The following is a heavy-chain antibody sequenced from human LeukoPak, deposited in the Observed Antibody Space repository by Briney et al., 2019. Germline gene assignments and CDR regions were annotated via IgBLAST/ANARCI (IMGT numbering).Heavy chain of an antibody. Sequence: GGSLRLSCAASGFTVSSNYMTWVRQAPGMGLEWVSVIYSGGSTYYADSVKGRFTFPRDNSKNTLYLQMNSLRAEDTAVYYCTRDQDYWGQGTLVTVSS. CDR3: TRDQDY. CDR1: GFTVSSNY. CDR2: IYSGGST. J-gene: IGHJ4*02. V-gene: IGHV3-53*01.